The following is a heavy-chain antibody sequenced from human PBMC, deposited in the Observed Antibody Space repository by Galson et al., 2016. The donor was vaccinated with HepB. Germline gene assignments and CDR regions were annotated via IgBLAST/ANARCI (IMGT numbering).Heavy chain of an antibody. CDR3: ARARRQLWSHFDY. D-gene: IGHD5-18*01. J-gene: IGHJ4*02. CDR1: GDSISDYY. CDR2: ISYSGGT. Sequence: QVQLQESGPGLVKPSETLSLTCTVSGDSISDYYWSWIRQSPGKGLGWIGYISYSGGTHPRPSLRSRVTISGDTSQNLFSLNLSSVTAADTAVYYCARARRQLWSHFDYWGQGILVTVSS. V-gene: IGHV4-59*01.